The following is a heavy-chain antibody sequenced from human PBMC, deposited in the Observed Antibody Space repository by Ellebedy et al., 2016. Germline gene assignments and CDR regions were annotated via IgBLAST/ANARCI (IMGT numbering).Heavy chain of an antibody. CDR3: ARDDGHRVVDY. D-gene: IGHD2-15*01. V-gene: IGHV3-7*03. CDR2: INRDGSDT. J-gene: IGHJ4*02. CDR1: GFSLSSYW. Sequence: GGSLRLSCVVSGFSLSSYWMSRVRQAPGKGLEWVGNINRDGSDTYYVDSVKGRFTMSRDNAKNTLYLQMNSLRADDTAVYYCARDDGHRVVDYWGQGTLVNVSS.